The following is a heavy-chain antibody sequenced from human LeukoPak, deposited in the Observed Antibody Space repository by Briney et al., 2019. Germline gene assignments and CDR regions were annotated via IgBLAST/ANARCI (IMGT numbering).Heavy chain of an antibody. V-gene: IGHV3-7*05. D-gene: IGHD3-10*01. J-gene: IGHJ4*02. CDR2: IKYDGSEE. CDR1: GLTFSSYW. Sequence: PGGSLRLSCAAAGLTFSSYWMSWVRQAPGRGLEWVANIKYDGSEEYYVDSAKGRFTISRDNAKNSLYLQMNSLKTEDTAVYYCAKDRITYYYGSSLDYWGQGTLVTVSS. CDR3: AKDRITYYYGSSLDY.